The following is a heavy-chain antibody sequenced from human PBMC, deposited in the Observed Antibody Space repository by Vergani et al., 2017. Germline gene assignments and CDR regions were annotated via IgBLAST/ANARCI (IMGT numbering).Heavy chain of an antibody. CDR2: IYTSGST. CDR1: GGSISSGSYY. J-gene: IGHJ6*03. D-gene: IGHD3-22*01. Sequence: QVQLQESGPGLVKPSQTLSLTCTVPGGSISSGSYYWSWIRQPAGQGLEWLGRIYTSGSTNYNPSLKSRVTISVDTSKNQFSLKPRSVTAADTAVYYCGGSGYYLTGGSRLANYYMDVWGKGTTVTVSS. CDR3: GGSGYYLTGGSRLANYYMDV. V-gene: IGHV4-61*02.